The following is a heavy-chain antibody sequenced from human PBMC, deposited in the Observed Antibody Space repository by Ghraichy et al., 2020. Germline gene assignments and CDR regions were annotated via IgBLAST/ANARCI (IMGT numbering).Heavy chain of an antibody. V-gene: IGHV3-21*01. CDR2: ISSSSSFI. J-gene: IGHJ2*01. CDR3: ARAPSSGHSWFNYYYFDL. D-gene: IGHD6-19*01. Sequence: RGSLRLSCAASGFTFNNYAMNWVRQAPGEGLEWVSSISSSSSFIYYADSVKGRFTISRDNTKNSLFLQMNSLTAEDTAVYYCARAPSSGHSWFNYYYFDLWGRGTLVTVSS. CDR1: GFTFNNYA.